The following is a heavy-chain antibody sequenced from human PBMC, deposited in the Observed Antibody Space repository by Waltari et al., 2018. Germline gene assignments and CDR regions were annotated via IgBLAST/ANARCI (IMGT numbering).Heavy chain of an antibody. Sequence: QVQLVQSGPEVKKPGASVRVSCRASGSSFTPYDITWVGLAPGQGLEWMGWMNPISGNTGYAQKFQGRVSMTGDPSINTAYMELSGLTIDDTAVYYCARAVRDQLLSDPWGQGTLVAVSS. D-gene: IGHD2-2*01. J-gene: IGHJ5*02. CDR2: MNPISGNT. CDR1: GSSFTPYD. CDR3: ARAVRDQLLSDP. V-gene: IGHV1-8*02.